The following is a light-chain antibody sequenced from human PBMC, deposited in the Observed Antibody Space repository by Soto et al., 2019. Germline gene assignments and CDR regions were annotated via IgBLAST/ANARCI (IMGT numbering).Light chain of an antibody. CDR3: QQYDRSPLT. CDR1: QSLPSSY. V-gene: IGKV3-20*01. Sequence: EIVLTQSPGTLSLSPGERATLSCRASQSLPSSYLAWYQQKPGQAPRLLIYGASTRATGIPARFSGSGSGTDFTLTISRLEPEDFAVYYCQQYDRSPLTFGGGTQVEIK. CDR2: GAS. J-gene: IGKJ4*01.